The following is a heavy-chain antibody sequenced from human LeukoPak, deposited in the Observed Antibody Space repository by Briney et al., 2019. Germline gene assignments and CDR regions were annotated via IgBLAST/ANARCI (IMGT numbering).Heavy chain of an antibody. Sequence: PGGSLRLSCAASGFTFISYEMNWVRQAPGKGLEWISYISSSSTTIYYADSVKGRFTISRDNAKNSLYLQMNSLRAEDTAVYYCARDPYSGSYGNYYYYFMDVWGKGTTVTISS. CDR2: ISSSSTTI. D-gene: IGHD1-26*01. CDR1: GFTFISYE. CDR3: ARDPYSGSYGNYYYYFMDV. J-gene: IGHJ6*03. V-gene: IGHV3-48*03.